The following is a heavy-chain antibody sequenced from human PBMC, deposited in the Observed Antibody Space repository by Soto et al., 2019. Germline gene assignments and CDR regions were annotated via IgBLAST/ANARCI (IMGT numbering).Heavy chain of an antibody. J-gene: IGHJ4*02. Sequence: GGSLRLSCAASGFSFSDYAMSWVRQAPGKWLEWVSVISESGGSTHYADSVRGRFTVSRDNSKNSLSSRMNSLRDEDTAVYFCAKRSPYSSGWYSPIFDYWGQGXLVTVYS. V-gene: IGHV3-23*01. CDR3: AKRSPYSSGWYSPIFDY. D-gene: IGHD6-13*01. CDR2: ISESGGST. CDR1: GFSFSDYA.